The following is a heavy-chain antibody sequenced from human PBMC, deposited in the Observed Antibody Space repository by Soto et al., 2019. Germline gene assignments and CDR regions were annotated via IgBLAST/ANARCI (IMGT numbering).Heavy chain of an antibody. CDR3: AKKQMTFDF. D-gene: IGHD6-13*01. V-gene: IGHV3-23*01. CDR1: GFTFSTYA. J-gene: IGHJ4*02. CDR2: ISDSGGSR. Sequence: EVQLLESGGGLVQPGGSLRLSCAASGFTFSTYAMSWVRQAPGKGLEWVSDISDSGGSRSYADSVKGRFTISRDNSRNTLYLQMNSLRAEDTAVYYCAKKQMTFDFWGQGTLVTVSS.